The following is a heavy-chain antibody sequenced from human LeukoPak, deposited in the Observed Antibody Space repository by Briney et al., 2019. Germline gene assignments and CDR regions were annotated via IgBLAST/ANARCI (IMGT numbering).Heavy chain of an antibody. CDR1: GFTFSSYW. Sequence: PGGSLRLSCAASGFTFSSYWMSWVRQAPGKGLEWVANIKQDGSEKYYVDSVKGRFTISRDNAKNSRYLQMNSLRAEDTAVYYCARDSSGWYVSLYYYGMDVWGQGTTVTVSS. CDR3: ARDSSGWYVSLYYYGMDV. D-gene: IGHD6-19*01. CDR2: IKQDGSEK. J-gene: IGHJ6*02. V-gene: IGHV3-7*03.